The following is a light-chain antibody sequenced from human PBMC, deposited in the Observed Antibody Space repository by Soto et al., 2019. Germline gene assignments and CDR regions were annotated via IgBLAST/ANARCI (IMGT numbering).Light chain of an antibody. CDR3: SSYGGNNIYV. J-gene: IGLJ1*01. Sequence: SALTQPPSASGSPGQSVTISCTGTSSDVGGYNYVSWYQQHPGKAPKLMIYEVTKRPSGVPDRFSASKSGNTASLTVSGLQAEDEADYYCSSYGGNNIYVFGSGTKLTVL. V-gene: IGLV2-8*01. CDR1: SSDVGGYNY. CDR2: EVT.